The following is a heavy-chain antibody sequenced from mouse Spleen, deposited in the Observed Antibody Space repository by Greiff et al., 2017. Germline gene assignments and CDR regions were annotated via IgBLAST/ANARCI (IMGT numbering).Heavy chain of an antibody. CDR3: ARIISAWVRGAWFAY. D-gene: IGHD2-14*01. CDR1: GFSLSTSGMG. CDR2: IWWDDDK. Sequence: QVTLKESGPGILQPSQTLSLTCSFSGFSLSTSGMGVGWIRQPSGKGLEWLAHIWWDDDKRYNPALKSRLTISKDTSSNQVFLKIASVDTADTATYYCARIISAWVRGAWFAYWGQGTLVTVSA. V-gene: IGHV8-8*01. J-gene: IGHJ3*01.